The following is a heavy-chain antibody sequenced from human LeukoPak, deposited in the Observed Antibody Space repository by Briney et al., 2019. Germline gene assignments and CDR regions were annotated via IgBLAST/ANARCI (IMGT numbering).Heavy chain of an antibody. CDR3: ARGSGPSSSYNYYMDV. D-gene: IGHD6-6*01. J-gene: IGHJ6*03. CDR2: IIAIFGTA. V-gene: IGHV1-69*05. Sequence: GASVKVSCKASGGTFCSDAISWVRQAPGQGLEWMGGIIAIFGTANYAQKFQGRVTITTDESTSTAYMELSSLRSEDTAVYYCARGSGPSSSYNYYMDVWGKGTTVTVSS. CDR1: GGTFCSDA.